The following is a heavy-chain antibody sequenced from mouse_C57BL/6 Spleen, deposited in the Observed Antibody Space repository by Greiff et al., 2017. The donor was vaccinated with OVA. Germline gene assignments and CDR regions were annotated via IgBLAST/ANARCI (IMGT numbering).Heavy chain of an antibody. Sequence: VQLQQPGAELVKPGASVKLSCKASGYTFTSYWMHWVKQRPGQGLEWIGMIHPNSGSTNYNEKFKSKATLTVDKSSSTAYMQLSSLTSEDSAVYYCARRIAITTVVATEAMDYWGQGTSVTVSS. CDR3: ARRIAITTVVATEAMDY. D-gene: IGHD1-1*01. CDR2: IHPNSGST. CDR1: GYTFTSYW. V-gene: IGHV1-64*01. J-gene: IGHJ4*01.